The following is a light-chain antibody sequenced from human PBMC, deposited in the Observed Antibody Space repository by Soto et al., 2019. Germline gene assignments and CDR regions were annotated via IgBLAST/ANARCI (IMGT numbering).Light chain of an antibody. Sequence: EIVLTQSPATLSSFPGDRVTLSCRASQSVSSSYLAWYQQEPGQAPRLLIYGASSRATGIPDRFSGSGSGTDFTLTISRLEPEDFAVYYCQQFDNSQWTFGQGTKVDI. CDR3: QQFDNSQWT. CDR1: QSVSSSY. CDR2: GAS. J-gene: IGKJ1*01. V-gene: IGKV3-20*01.